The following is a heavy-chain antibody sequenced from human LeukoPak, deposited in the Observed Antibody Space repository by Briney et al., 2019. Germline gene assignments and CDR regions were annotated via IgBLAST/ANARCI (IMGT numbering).Heavy chain of an antibody. CDR1: GFTFSSYS. CDR2: ISSSSSYI. V-gene: IGHV3-21*01. CDR3: ARHRPRDWLKGSLDY. J-gene: IGHJ4*02. Sequence: GGSLRLSCAASGFTFSSYSMNWVRQAPGKGLEWVSSISSSSSYIYYADSVKGRFTISRDNAKNSLYLQMNSLRAEDTAVYYCARHRPRDWLKGSLDYWGQGTLVTVSS. D-gene: IGHD3-9*01.